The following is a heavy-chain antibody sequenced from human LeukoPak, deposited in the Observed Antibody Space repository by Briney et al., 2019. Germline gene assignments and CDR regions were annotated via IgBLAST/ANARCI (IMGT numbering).Heavy chain of an antibody. CDR1: GFTFSSYG. Sequence: PGGSLRLSCAASGFTFSSYGMSWVRQAPGKGPGWVSLISGGGGRTTYAASVKGRLSTSRDRSKNTLYLQMNTLRAQAPAVYYCAKEVPGPGWYTGDYWGQGTLVTVSS. V-gene: IGHV3-23*01. J-gene: IGHJ4*02. CDR3: AKEVPGPGWYTGDY. CDR2: ISGGGGRT. D-gene: IGHD6-19*01.